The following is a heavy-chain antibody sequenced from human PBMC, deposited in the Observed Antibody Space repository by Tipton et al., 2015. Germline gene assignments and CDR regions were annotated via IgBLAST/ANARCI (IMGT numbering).Heavy chain of an antibody. Sequence: LRLSCAASGFTFDDYAIHWVRQAPGKGLEWVGYSYYSGSTYYNPSLKSRLTISVDMSKNQFSLKLSSVTAADTAVYYCARVPFDYFDYWGQGILVTVSS. V-gene: IGHV4-30-2*05. CDR1: GFTFDDYA. J-gene: IGHJ4*02. CDR3: ARVPFDYFDY. CDR2: SYYSGST.